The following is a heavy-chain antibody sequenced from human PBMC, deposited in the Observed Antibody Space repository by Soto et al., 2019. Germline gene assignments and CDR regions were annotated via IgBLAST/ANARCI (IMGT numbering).Heavy chain of an antibody. J-gene: IGHJ4*02. V-gene: IGHV4-59*08. D-gene: IGHD3-10*01. CDR2: IYYSGST. CDR3: ARLPAGFGELYLDY. CDR1: GGSISSYY. Sequence: SETLSLTCTVSGGSISSYYWSWIRQPPGKGLEWIGYIYYSGSTNYNPSLKSRVTISVDTSKNQFSLKLSSVTAADTAVYYCARLPAGFGELYLDYWGQGTLVTVSS.